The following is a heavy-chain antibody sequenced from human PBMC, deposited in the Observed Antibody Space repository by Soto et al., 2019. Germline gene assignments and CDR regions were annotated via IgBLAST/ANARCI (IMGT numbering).Heavy chain of an antibody. CDR2: IYYSGST. J-gene: IGHJ4*02. Sequence: SETLSLTCTVAGGSISSGGYYWSWIRQYPGKGLEWIGYIYYSGSTYYNPSLKSRVTISVDTSKNQFSLKLSSVTVADTAVYYCARSSTSANYFDYWGQGTLVTVSS. V-gene: IGHV4-31*03. CDR3: ARSSTSANYFDY. CDR1: GGSISSGGYY. D-gene: IGHD2-2*01.